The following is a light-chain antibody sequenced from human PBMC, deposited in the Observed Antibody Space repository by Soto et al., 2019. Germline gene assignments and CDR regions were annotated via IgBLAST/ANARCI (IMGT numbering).Light chain of an antibody. J-gene: IGLJ3*02. Sequence: QSALTQPASVSGSPGQAITISCTGTSSDVGSYNLVSWYQQHTGKDHKLMIYEGSKRPSGVSNRFSGSKSGITASLTISGRQAEDEVDSCCCSHEGSSTWVLGVGIKLNVL. V-gene: IGLV2-23*01. CDR1: SSDVGSYNL. CDR2: EGS. CDR3: CSHEGSSTWV.